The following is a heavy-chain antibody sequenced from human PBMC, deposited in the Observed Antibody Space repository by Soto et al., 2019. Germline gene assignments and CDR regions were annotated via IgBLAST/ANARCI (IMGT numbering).Heavy chain of an antibody. V-gene: IGHV3-30*18. CDR1: GFIFSAYG. J-gene: IGHJ4*02. CDR3: AKDTDDHDTTGYYVFDY. Sequence: QVQLVESGGGVVQPGRSLRLSCAASGFIFSAYGIHWVRQAPGKGLEWVAVISYDGNNEHYADSVKGRFTISRDNSKNTLFLQMSSLGAEDTAMYYCAKDTDDHDTTGYYVFDYWGQGTLVTVSS. CDR2: ISYDGNNE. D-gene: IGHD3-22*01.